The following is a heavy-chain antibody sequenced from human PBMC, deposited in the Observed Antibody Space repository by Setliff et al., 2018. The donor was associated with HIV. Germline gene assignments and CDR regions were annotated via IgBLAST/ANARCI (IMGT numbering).Heavy chain of an antibody. V-gene: IGHV4-59*01. D-gene: IGHD2-21*02. CDR1: GDSITSYY. J-gene: IGHJ2*01. Sequence: SETLSLTCTVSGDSITSYYWTWIRQHPGKGLEWIGQIYYTGSTNYNPSLKSRVTISVDTSKTQFSLKLSSLTVADTAVYYCARHDGTYGGGDCYVLGYFDLWGRGTLVTVSS. CDR2: IYYTGST. CDR3: ARHDGTYGGGDCYVLGYFDL.